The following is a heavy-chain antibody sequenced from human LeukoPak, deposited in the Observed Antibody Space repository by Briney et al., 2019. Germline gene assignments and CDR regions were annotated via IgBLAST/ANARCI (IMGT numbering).Heavy chain of an antibody. Sequence: GGSLRLSCAASGFTFSSYAMSWVRPAPGKGLEWVSAISGSGGSTYYADSVKGRFTISRDNSKNTLYLQMNSLRAEDTAVYYCAKTYYDYVWGSYRYSPHFDYWGQGTLVTVSS. CDR1: GFTFSSYA. D-gene: IGHD3-16*02. CDR3: AKTYYDYVWGSYRYSPHFDY. J-gene: IGHJ4*02. CDR2: ISGSGGST. V-gene: IGHV3-23*01.